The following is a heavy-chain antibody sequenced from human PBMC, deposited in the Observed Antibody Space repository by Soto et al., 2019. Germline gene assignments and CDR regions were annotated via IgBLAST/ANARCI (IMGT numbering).Heavy chain of an antibody. CDR1: GDTDTNYV. CDR3: EAAMTFGKLSVV. D-gene: IGHD3-16*02. CDR2: IFPKFGTT. Sequence: GASVKVSCKASGDTDTNYVISWVRQAPGQGLEWMGGIFPKFGTTYSAQKLQDRLTITAEESTSTVYMQLSSLRLDDTAVYYCEAAMTFGKLSVVWGQGPTVSVSS. V-gene: IGHV1-69*13. J-gene: IGHJ6*02.